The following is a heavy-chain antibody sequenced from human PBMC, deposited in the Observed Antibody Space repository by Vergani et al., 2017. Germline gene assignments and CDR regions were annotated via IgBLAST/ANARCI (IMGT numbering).Heavy chain of an antibody. CDR1: GFTFSSYS. CDR2: ISSSSSYI. D-gene: IGHD3-10*01. CDR3: ARLVGGRHYYYYYMDV. Sequence: EVQLVESGGGLVKRGGSLRLSCAASGFTFSSYSMNWVRQAPGKGLEWVSSISSSSSYIHYSDSLKGRFTISRDNAKSSLYLQMNSLRAEDTGVYYCARLVGGRHYYYYYMDVWGKGTTVTVSS. V-gene: IGHV3-21*01. J-gene: IGHJ6*03.